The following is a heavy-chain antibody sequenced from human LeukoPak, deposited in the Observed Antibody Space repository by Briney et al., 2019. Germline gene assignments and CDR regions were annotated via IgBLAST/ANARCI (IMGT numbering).Heavy chain of an antibody. CDR1: GYTFTGYY. J-gene: IGHJ1*01. D-gene: IGHD2-21*02. Sequence: GESLKISCKASGYTFTGYYMHWVRQAPGQGLEWMGWINPNSGGTNFAQKFQGRVTLTRDTSINTAYMELSSLRSDDTAVYYCARAKLDDCGGVCDQYFQHWGQGTLVTVSS. CDR3: ARAKLDDCGGVCDQYFQH. V-gene: IGHV1-2*02. CDR2: INPNSGGT.